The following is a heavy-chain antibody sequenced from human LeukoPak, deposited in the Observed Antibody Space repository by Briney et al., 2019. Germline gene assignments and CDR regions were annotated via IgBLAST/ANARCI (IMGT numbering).Heavy chain of an antibody. Sequence: GGSLRLSCAASGFTVSNNYMSWVRQAPGKGLEWVSIIYGGGSTYYADSVKGRFTISRDNSKNTLYLQMNSLGAEDTAVYYCAKDPGYSSSWRYFDYWGQGTLVTVSA. CDR1: GFTVSNNY. V-gene: IGHV3-66*01. J-gene: IGHJ4*02. D-gene: IGHD6-13*01. CDR2: IYGGGST. CDR3: AKDPGYSSSWRYFDY.